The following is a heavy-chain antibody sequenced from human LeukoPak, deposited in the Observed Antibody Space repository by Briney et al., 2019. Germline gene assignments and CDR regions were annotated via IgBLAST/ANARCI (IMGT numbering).Heavy chain of an antibody. CDR3: ASYCTSTNCYFDY. CDR1: GGSLRSSNYY. J-gene: IGHJ4*02. CDR2: IYYSGST. V-gene: IGHV4-39*01. D-gene: IGHD2-2*01. Sequence: SETLSLTCTVSGGSLRSSNYYWGWIRQPPGKGLEWIGSIYYSGSTYYNPSLKSRVTISVDTSKNEFSLKLSSVTAADTAVYYCASYCTSTNCYFDYWGQGTLVTVST.